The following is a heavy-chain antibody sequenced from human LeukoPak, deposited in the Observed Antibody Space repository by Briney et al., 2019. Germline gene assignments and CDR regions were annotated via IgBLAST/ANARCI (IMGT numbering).Heavy chain of an antibody. Sequence: SETLSLTCTVSGGSISSSSYYWGWIRQPPGKGLEWNGEINHSGSTNYNPSLKSRVTISVDTSKNQFSLKLSSVTAADTAVYYCARGRKEWAYYDFWSGYYSKDFDYWGQGTLVTVSS. CDR1: GGSISSSSYY. V-gene: IGHV4-39*07. CDR3: ARGRKEWAYYDFWSGYYSKDFDY. CDR2: INHSGST. J-gene: IGHJ4*02. D-gene: IGHD3-3*01.